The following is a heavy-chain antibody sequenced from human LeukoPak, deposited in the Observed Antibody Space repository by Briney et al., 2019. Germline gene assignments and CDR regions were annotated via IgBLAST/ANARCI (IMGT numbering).Heavy chain of an antibody. CDR2: ISSSGSTI. V-gene: IGHV3-48*03. CDR1: GVTFSSYE. J-gene: IGHJ6*03. CDR3: AKAGVKSCDKECGCYNYYSFDF. Sequence: GGTLSLSCAASGVTFSSYEMNWVRQPPGKGLEWVSYISSSGSTIYYADSVKGRITIFRDNRKNSPYLQTNSLRAEDTGVVYCAKAGVKSCDKECGCYNYYSFDFWGKGTPVTVSS. D-gene: IGHD2-21*01.